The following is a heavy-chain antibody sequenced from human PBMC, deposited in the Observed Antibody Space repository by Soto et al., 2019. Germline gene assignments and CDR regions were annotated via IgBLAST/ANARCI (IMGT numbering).Heavy chain of an antibody. J-gene: IGHJ6*03. Sequence: ASVKVSCKASGYIFTDYYMHWVRQAPGQELGWMGWMNPNSGNTGYAQKFQGRVTMTRNTSISTAYMELSSLRSEDTAVYYCARNIVVDYYYYYYMDVWGKGTTVTVSS. CDR1: GYIFTDYY. CDR3: ARNIVVDYYYYYYMDV. V-gene: IGHV1-8*02. D-gene: IGHD2-15*01. CDR2: MNPNSGNT.